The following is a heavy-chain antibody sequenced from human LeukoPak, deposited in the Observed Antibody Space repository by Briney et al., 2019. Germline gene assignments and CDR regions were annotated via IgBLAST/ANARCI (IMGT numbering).Heavy chain of an antibody. CDR1: GFTFSSYA. CDR3: AKGRCGYSYGYPYYYYYYYMDV. J-gene: IGHJ6*03. D-gene: IGHD5-18*01. V-gene: IGHV3-23*01. CDR2: ISGSGGST. Sequence: GGSLRLSCAASGFTFSSYAMSWVRQAPGKGLEWVSAISGSGGSTYYADSVKGRFTISRDNSKNTLYLQMNSLRAEDTAVYYCAKGRCGYSYGYPYYYYYYYMDVWGKGTTVTVSS.